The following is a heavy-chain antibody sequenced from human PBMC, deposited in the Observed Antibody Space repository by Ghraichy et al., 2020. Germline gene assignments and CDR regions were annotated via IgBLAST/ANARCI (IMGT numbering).Heavy chain of an antibody. CDR2: IYTSGST. CDR3: ARTPRSPGTTKISFDY. D-gene: IGHD1-1*01. CDR1: GGSISSYY. V-gene: IGHV4-4*07. J-gene: IGHJ4*02. Sequence: SETLSLTCTVSGGSISSYYWSWIRQPAGKGLEWIGRIYTSGSTNYNPSLKSRVTMSVDTSKNQFSLKLSSVTAADTAVYYCARTPRSPGTTKISFDYWGQGTLVTVSS.